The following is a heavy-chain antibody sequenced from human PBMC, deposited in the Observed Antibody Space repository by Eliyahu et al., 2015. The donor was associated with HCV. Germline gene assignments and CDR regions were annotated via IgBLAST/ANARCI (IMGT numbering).Heavy chain of an antibody. CDR3: ASGYIGGWIDSNWFDP. CDR1: GFTFDXYA. Sequence: EVKVVESGGGLVQPGRSLRLSCTASGFTFDXYAVGWFRRAPGKGLEWVGYIRSETYGGTGEYAASVKGRFTISRNDSNTIAYLQMNSLKSEDTAVYYCASGYIGGWIDSNWFDPWGQGTLVTVSA. J-gene: IGHJ5*02. D-gene: IGHD6-19*01. V-gene: IGHV3-49*03. CDR2: IRSETYGGTG.